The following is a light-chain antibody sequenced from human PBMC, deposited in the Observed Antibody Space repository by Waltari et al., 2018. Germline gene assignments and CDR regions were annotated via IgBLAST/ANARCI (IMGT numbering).Light chain of an antibody. CDR2: AAS. CDR3: QQHGTSPYT. Sequence: DIVLTQSPGTLSLSPGETATLSCRARQSVSSNYLAWYQQKPGQAPSLLIYAASSRATGVPDRISGSGSGTDFTLTLSRLEPEDFAVYYCQQHGTSPYTFGQGTKLQIK. V-gene: IGKV3-20*01. CDR1: QSVSSNY. J-gene: IGKJ2*01.